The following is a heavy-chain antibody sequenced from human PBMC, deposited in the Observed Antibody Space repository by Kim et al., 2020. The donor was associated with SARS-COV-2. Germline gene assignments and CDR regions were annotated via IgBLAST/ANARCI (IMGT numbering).Heavy chain of an antibody. Sequence: ASSGKGPFTISRENSKNTLYLQMNSLGAGDTAVYYCARDVNNWNDGGRDTWGQGTLVTVSS. CDR3: ARDVNNWNDGGRDT. V-gene: IGHV3-30*07. J-gene: IGHJ5*02. D-gene: IGHD1-1*01.